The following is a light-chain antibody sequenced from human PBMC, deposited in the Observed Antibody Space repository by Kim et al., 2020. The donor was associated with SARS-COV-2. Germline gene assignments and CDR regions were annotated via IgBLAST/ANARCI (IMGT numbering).Light chain of an antibody. J-gene: IGLJ6*01. CDR3: QTWDTDILV. CDR2: VNSNGSH. V-gene: IGLV4-69*01. Sequence: ELTQSPSASASLGASVKLTCTLSSGHNAYAIAWYQKQPEKGPRFLMRVNSNGSHNKGDGIPDRFSGSSSGPERHLIISSLQSEDEADYYCQTWDTDILVFGGGTKVTVL. CDR1: SGHNAYA.